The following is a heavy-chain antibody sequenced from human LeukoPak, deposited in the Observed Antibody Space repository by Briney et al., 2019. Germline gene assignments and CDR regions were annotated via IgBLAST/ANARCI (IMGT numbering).Heavy chain of an antibody. CDR2: KSKVGGATA. D-gene: IGHD3-10*01. V-gene: IGHV3-15*01. J-gene: IGHJ5*02. CDR3: ATDRAWFDP. Sequence: KTGGSLRLSCAASGFTFSSYAMSWVRQAPGKGLEWVGRKSKVGGATADYAAPVKDRFTISRDDSKNTLYLQMNSLKTEDTAVYYCATDRAWFDPWGQGTLVTVSS. CDR1: GFTFSSYA.